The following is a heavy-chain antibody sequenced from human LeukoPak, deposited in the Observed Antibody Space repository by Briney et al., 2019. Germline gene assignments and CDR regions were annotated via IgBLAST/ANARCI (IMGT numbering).Heavy chain of an antibody. J-gene: IGHJ4*02. V-gene: IGHV3-23*01. Sequence: GGSLRLSCAASGFTFGTSAMSSVSQAPGKGPEWVSTFGRSGSDTYYSDSVKGRFTIFRDNSKNTLYLQMNSLRDEDTAVYYCAKGSLGSWYYFDYWGQGTLVTVSS. CDR3: AKGSLGSWYYFDY. D-gene: IGHD6-13*01. CDR1: GFTFGTSA. CDR2: FGRSGSDT.